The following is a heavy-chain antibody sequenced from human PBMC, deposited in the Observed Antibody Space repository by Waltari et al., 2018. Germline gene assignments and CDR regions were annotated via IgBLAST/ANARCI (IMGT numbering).Heavy chain of an antibody. D-gene: IGHD3-3*01. CDR1: GYTFTSYD. CDR2: MNPNSGNT. CDR3: ARRYYDFWSGPGHFDY. J-gene: IGHJ4*02. V-gene: IGHV1-8*03. Sequence: QVQLVQSGAEVKKPGASVKVSCKASGYTFTSYDINWVRQATGQGLEWMGWMNPNSGNTGYAQKFQGRVTITRNTSISTAYMELSSLRSEDTAVYYCARRYYDFWSGPGHFDYWGQGTLVTVSS.